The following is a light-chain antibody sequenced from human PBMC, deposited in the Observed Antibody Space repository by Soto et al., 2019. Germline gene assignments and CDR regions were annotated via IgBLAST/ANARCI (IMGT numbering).Light chain of an antibody. CDR3: QQFNGYPPIT. CDR1: QGISSA. J-gene: IGKJ5*01. V-gene: IGKV1-13*02. CDR2: DAS. Sequence: AIQLTQSPSSLSASVGDRVTITCRASQGISSALAWYQQKPGKAPKVLIYDASSLESGVPARFSGSGSGTDFTLTISSLQPEDFATYYCQQFNGYPPITFGQGTRLEIK.